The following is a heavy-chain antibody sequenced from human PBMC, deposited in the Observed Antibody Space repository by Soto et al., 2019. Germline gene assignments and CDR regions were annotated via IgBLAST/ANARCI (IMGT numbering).Heavy chain of an antibody. J-gene: IGHJ6*02. Sequence: GASVKVSCKVSGYTLSEISMLWVRQAPGKGLEWMGGFDPEDGETIYAQKFQGRVTMTEDTSTDTAYMELSSLRSEDTAMYYCARLSGSGSYYNVDVTIVGGDYYGMDVWCQGTTVTVSS. D-gene: IGHD3-10*01. CDR3: ARLSGSGSYYNVDVTIVGGDYYGMDV. CDR2: FDPEDGET. CDR1: GYTLSEIS. V-gene: IGHV1-24*01.